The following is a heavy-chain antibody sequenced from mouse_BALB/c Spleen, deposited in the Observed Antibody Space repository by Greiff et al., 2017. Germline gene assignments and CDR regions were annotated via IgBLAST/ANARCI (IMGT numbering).Heavy chain of an antibody. CDR2: INPNNGGT. D-gene: IGHD2-4*01. CDR1: GYTFTEYN. V-gene: IGHV1-18*01. J-gene: IGHJ3*01. CDR3: GRSAYDYSHWFDY. Sequence: SGPELVKPGASVKISCKTSGYTFTEYNMHWVKQSHGKSLEWIGGINPNNGGTSYNQKFKGKDTLTVDKSSSTAHMELMSLTSEDSAVYYCGRSAYDYSHWFDYWGQGTPVTVSA.